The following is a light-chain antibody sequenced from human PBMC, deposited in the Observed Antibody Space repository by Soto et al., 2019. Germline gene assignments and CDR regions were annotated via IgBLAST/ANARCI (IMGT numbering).Light chain of an antibody. CDR1: QSVSSSY. J-gene: IGKJ2*01. Sequence: EIVLTQSPGTLSLSPGERATLSCRASQSVSSSYLAWHQQKPGQAPRLLIYDASSRATGIPDRFSGSGSGTDFTLTISRLEPEDCAVYYCQQYGSLPYTFGQGTKLEIK. CDR2: DAS. V-gene: IGKV3-20*01. CDR3: QQYGSLPYT.